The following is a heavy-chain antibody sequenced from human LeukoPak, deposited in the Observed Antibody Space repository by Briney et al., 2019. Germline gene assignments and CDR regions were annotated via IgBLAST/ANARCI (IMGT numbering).Heavy chain of an antibody. D-gene: IGHD2-8*01. CDR1: GFTFSSYA. J-gene: IGHJ4*02. CDR2: ISDSGDYT. V-gene: IGHV3-23*01. Sequence: GGSLTLSCAGSGFTFSSYAMSWVRQAPGQGLEWVSVISDSGDYTSYADSVRGRFTISRDNSRNTLYLQMISLRPEDTAVYYCAKDTSIGKYCTNGVCSPFDYWGQGTLVTVSA. CDR3: AKDTSIGKYCTNGVCSPFDY.